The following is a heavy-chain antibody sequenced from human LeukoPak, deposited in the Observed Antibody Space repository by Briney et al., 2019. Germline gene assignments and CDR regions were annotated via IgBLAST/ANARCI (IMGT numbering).Heavy chain of an antibody. CDR3: ARLGSYDSSGNFDP. J-gene: IGHJ5*02. Sequence: SETLSLTCAVYGGSFSGYYWSWIRQPPGKGLEWIGEINHSGSTNYNPSLKSRVTISVDTSKDQFSLKLSSVTAADTAVYYCARLGSYDSSGNFDPWGQGTLVTVSS. V-gene: IGHV4-34*01. CDR1: GGSFSGYY. CDR2: INHSGST. D-gene: IGHD3-22*01.